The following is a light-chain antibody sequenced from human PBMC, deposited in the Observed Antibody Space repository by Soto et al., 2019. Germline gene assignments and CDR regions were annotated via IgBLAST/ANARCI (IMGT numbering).Light chain of an antibody. Sequence: DIQMTQSPSSLSASVGDTVTITFRASQSISSWLAWYQQKPGKAPKLLIYDASSLESGVPSRFSGSGSGTEFTLTISSLQPDDFATYYCQQYNSYRTFGQGTKVDIK. V-gene: IGKV1-5*01. CDR2: DAS. CDR1: QSISSW. J-gene: IGKJ1*01. CDR3: QQYNSYRT.